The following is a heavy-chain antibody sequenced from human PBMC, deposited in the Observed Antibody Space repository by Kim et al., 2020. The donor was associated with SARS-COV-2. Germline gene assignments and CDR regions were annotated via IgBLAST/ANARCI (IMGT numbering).Heavy chain of an antibody. J-gene: IGHJ4*02. Sequence: ADSVEGRLTTSRDNAKNSLYLQMNGLRAEDTAVYYCARDTYGSGSYPFDYWGQGTLVTVSS. CDR3: ARDTYGSGSYPFDY. V-gene: IGHV3-21*01. D-gene: IGHD3-10*01.